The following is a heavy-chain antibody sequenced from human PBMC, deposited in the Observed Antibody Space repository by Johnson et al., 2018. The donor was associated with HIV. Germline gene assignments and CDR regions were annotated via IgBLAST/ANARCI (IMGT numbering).Heavy chain of an antibody. D-gene: IGHD3-10*01. CDR1: GFTFSSYA. J-gene: IGHJ3*02. Sequence: LESGGGVVQPGRSLRLSCAASGFTFSSYAMHWVRQAPGKGLEWVAIISYDGSNKYYADSVKGRFTISRDNSKNTLYLQMNSLRAEDTAVYYCARDLYPFGPVQAFDIWGQGTMVTVSS. V-gene: IGHV3-30-3*01. CDR2: ISYDGSNK. CDR3: ARDLYPFGPVQAFDI.